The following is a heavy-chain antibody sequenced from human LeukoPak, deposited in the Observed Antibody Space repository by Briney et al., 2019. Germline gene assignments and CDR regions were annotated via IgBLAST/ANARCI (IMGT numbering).Heavy chain of an antibody. J-gene: IGHJ4*02. CDR3: ARDVYEQWLPGAFDY. CDR2: IYTPGST. Sequence: TSETLSLTCTVSGGSISSYHWSWIRQPAGKGLEWIGHIYTPGSTKYNPSLKSRVTMSVDTSKNQFSLKLSSVPAADTAVYYCARDVYEQWLPGAFDYWGQGTLVTVSS. CDR1: GGSISSYH. V-gene: IGHV4-4*07. D-gene: IGHD6-19*01.